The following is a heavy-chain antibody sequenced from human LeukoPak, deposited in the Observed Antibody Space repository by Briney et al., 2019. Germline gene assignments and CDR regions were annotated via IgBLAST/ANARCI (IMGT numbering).Heavy chain of an antibody. CDR2: ISGSGGST. J-gene: IGHJ4*02. V-gene: IGHV3-23*01. CDR1: GFTFSSCA. CDR3: AKDPSDDYVWGSYRSDY. Sequence: GGSLRLSRAASGFTFSSCAMSWVRQAPGKGLEWVSAISGSGGSTYYADSVKGRFTISRDNSKNTLYLQMNSLRAEDTAVYYCAKDPSDDYVWGSYRSDYWGQGTLVTVSS. D-gene: IGHD3-16*02.